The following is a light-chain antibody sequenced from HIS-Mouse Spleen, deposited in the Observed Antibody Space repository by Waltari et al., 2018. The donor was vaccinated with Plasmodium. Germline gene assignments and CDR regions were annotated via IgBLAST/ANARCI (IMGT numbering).Light chain of an antibody. CDR1: QSVSSN. V-gene: IGKV3-15*01. Sequence: EIVMTQSPATLSVSHGESATLSCRASQSVSSNLAWYQQKTAPAPRPLIYGASTRATGIPARFSGSGAGTEFNLTISSLQSEDFAVYYCQQYNNWSFTFGPGTKVDIK. CDR2: GAS. CDR3: QQYNNWSFT. J-gene: IGKJ3*01.